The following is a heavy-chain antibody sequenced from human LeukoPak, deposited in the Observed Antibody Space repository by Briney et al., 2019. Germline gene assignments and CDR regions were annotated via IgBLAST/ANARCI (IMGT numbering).Heavy chain of an antibody. CDR3: AKDMNVVVTAMDY. J-gene: IGHJ4*02. V-gene: IGHV3-9*01. Sequence: GGSLRLSCAASGFTFSSYGMHWVRQAPGKGLEWVSGISWNSGSIGYADSVKGRFTISRDNAKNSLYLQMNSLRAEDTALYYCAKDMNVVVTAMDYWGQGTLVTVSS. D-gene: IGHD2-21*02. CDR2: ISWNSGSI. CDR1: GFTFSSYG.